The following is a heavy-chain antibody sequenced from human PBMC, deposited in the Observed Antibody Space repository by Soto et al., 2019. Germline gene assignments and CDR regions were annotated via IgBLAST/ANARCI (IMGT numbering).Heavy chain of an antibody. CDR2: IYYSGST. CDR1: GGSISSGGYY. D-gene: IGHD4-17*01. J-gene: IGHJ6*02. Sequence: PSETLSLTCTVSGGSISSGGYYWSWIRQHPGKGLEWIGYIYYSGSTYYNPSLKSRVTMSVDTSKNQFSLKLSSVTAADTAVYYCARDHDYGDYYYYGMDVWGQGTTVTVSS. V-gene: IGHV4-31*03. CDR3: ARDHDYGDYYYYGMDV.